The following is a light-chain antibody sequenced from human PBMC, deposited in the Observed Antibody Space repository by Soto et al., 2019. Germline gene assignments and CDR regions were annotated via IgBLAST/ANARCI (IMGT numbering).Light chain of an antibody. V-gene: IGKV4-1*01. CDR2: WAS. CDR3: QQYYSTPPT. J-gene: IGKJ1*01. CDR1: QSVLYTSNNQNY. Sequence: DIVMTQSPDSLAVSLGERATINCKSIQSVLYTSNNQNYLAWYQQKPGQPPKLLIYWASTRESGVPDRFSGSGSGTDFTLTISSLQAEDVAVYYCQQYYSTPPTFGQGTKVDIK.